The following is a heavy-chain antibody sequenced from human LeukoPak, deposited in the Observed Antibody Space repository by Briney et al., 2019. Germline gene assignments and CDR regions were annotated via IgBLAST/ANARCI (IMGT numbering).Heavy chain of an antibody. CDR2: ISGSGGST. D-gene: IGHD2-2*01. J-gene: IGHJ4*02. Sequence: SGGSLRLSCAASGFSFSDYYVSWIRQAPGKGLEWVSAISGSGGSTYYADSVKGRFTISRDNSKNTLYLQMNSLRAEDTAVYYCAKGGDIVVVPARYPFDYWGQGTLVTVSS. CDR3: AKGGDIVVVPARYPFDY. CDR1: GFSFSDYY. V-gene: IGHV3-23*01.